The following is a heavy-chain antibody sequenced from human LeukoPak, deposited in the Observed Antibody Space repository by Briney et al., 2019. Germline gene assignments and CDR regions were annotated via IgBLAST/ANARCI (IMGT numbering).Heavy chain of an antibody. Sequence: PSETLSLTCTVSGGSISSYYWSWIRQPAGKGLEWIGRIYTSGSTNYNPSLKSRVTMSVDTSKNQFSLKLSSVTAADTAVYYCARFYDSSGYYYVAAFDIWGQGTMVTVSS. CDR2: IYTSGST. D-gene: IGHD3-22*01. CDR3: ARFYDSSGYYYVAAFDI. J-gene: IGHJ3*02. CDR1: GGSISSYY. V-gene: IGHV4-4*07.